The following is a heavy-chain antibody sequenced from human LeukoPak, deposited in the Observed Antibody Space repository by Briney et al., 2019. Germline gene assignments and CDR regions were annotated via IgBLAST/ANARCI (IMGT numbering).Heavy chain of an antibody. CDR1: RGTFSSYA. Sequence: AASVKVSCKASRGTFSSYAISWVRQAPGQGLERMGGIIPIFGTANYAQKFQGRVTITADGSTSTAYMELSSLRSEDTAVYYCARAAPLLELRRTYYYYYYMDVWGKGTTVTVSS. J-gene: IGHJ6*03. V-gene: IGHV1-69*13. CDR2: IIPIFGTA. D-gene: IGHD1-7*01. CDR3: ARAAPLLELRRTYYYYYYMDV.